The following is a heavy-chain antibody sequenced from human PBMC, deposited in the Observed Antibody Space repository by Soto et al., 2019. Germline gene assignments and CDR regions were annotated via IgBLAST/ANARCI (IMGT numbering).Heavy chain of an antibody. CDR1: GYTFTSYA. J-gene: IGHJ6*03. CDR3: ARGSRRPPGYYYYMDV. Sequence: ASVKVSCKASGYTFTSYAMHWVRQAPGQRLEWMGWINAGNGNTKYSQKFQGRVTMTRNTFISTAYMELSSLRSEDTAVYYCARGSRRPPGYYYYMDVWGKGTTVTVSS. V-gene: IGHV1-3*01. CDR2: INAGNGNT.